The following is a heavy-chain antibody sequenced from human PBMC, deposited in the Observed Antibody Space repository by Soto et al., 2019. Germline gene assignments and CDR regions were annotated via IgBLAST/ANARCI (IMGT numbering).Heavy chain of an antibody. J-gene: IGHJ6*03. CDR3: AKDASSSPYYMDV. CDR2: ITGSTGTT. CDR1: GFTFSNFA. Sequence: EVQVLESGGGSVQPGGSLRLSCAASGFTFSNFAMSWVRHAPGKGLEWVSEITGSTGTTYYADSVKGRFIISRDNSKNSIHLPMNSLRAEDTAVYSGAKDASSSPYYMDVWGKGTTVTVAS. D-gene: IGHD6-13*01. V-gene: IGHV3-23*01.